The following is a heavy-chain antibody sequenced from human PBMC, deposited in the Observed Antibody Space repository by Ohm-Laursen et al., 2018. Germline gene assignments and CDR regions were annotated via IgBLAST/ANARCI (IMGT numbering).Heavy chain of an antibody. D-gene: IGHD6-19*01. J-gene: IGHJ4*02. V-gene: IGHV3-74*01. Sequence: SLRLSCTASGFTFSSYWMHWVRQAPGKGLVWVSRINSDGSSTSYADSVKGRFTISRDNAKNTLYLQMNSLRAEDTAVYHCARDGLYSSGWLNYWGQGTLVTVSA. CDR1: GFTFSSYW. CDR3: ARDGLYSSGWLNY. CDR2: INSDGSST.